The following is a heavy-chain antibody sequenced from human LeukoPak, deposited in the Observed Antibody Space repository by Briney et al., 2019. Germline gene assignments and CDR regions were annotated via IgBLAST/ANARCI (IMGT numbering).Heavy chain of an antibody. V-gene: IGHV4-39*01. J-gene: IGHJ5*02. CDR3: ARHEARTGNWFDP. CDR2: IYYSGST. CDR1: GGSISSSSYY. Sequence: SETLSLTCTFSGGSISSSSYYWGWIRQTPGKGLEWIGSIYYSGSTYYNPSLKSRVTISVDTSKNQFSLKLSSVTAADTAVYYCARHEARTGNWFDPWGQGTLVTVSS. D-gene: IGHD1/OR15-1a*01.